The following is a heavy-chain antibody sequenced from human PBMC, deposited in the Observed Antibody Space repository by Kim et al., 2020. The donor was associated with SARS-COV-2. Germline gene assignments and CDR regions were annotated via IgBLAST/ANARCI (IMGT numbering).Heavy chain of an antibody. CDR2: ISSSSSTI. CDR3: ARDPHHPPHYYYYGMDV. Sequence: GGSLRLSCAASGFTFSSYSMNWVRQAPGKGLEWVSYISSSSSTIYYADSVKGRFTISRDNAKNSLYLQMNSLRDEDTAVYYCARDPHHPPHYYYYGMDVWGQGTTVTVSS. V-gene: IGHV3-48*02. CDR1: GFTFSSYS. J-gene: IGHJ6*02.